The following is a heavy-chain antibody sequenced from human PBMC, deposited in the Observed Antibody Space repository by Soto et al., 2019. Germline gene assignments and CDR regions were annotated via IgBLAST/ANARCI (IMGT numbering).Heavy chain of an antibody. CDR1: GYTFTSYY. D-gene: IGHD1-7*01. V-gene: IGHV1-46*01. J-gene: IGHJ4*02. CDR2: INTNDGTT. Sequence: GASVKVSCKASGYTFTSYYMHWVQQAPGQGLQWMGLINTNDGTTNYAQKFQGRVTMTRDTSTSTVYMEVSRLRSEDTAVYYCAREILPGITGTPDYWGQGTLVTVSS. CDR3: AREILPGITGTPDY.